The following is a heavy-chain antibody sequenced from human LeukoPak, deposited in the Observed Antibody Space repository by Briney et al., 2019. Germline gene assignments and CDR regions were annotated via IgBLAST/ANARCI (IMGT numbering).Heavy chain of an antibody. CDR3: AKDLNYYGSGSYYLGGLFDY. Sequence: GGSLRLSCAASGFTFSSYAMHWVRQAPGKGLEWVAVISYDGSNKYYADSVKGRFTISRDNSKNTLYLQMNSLRAEDTAVYYCAKDLNYYGSGSYYLGGLFDYWGQGTLVTVSS. CDR2: ISYDGSNK. D-gene: IGHD3-10*01. V-gene: IGHV3-30-3*01. CDR1: GFTFSSYA. J-gene: IGHJ4*02.